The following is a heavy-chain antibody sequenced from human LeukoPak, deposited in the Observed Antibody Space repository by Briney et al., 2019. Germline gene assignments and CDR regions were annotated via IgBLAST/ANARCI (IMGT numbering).Heavy chain of an antibody. Sequence: SETLSLTCTVSGGSISSYYWSWIRQPPGKGLEWIGYIYYSGSTNYNPSLKSRVTISVDTSKNQFSLKLSSVTAADTAVYYCVRLGYCSSTSCGDYWGQGTLVTVSS. CDR3: VRLGYCSSTSCGDY. V-gene: IGHV4-59*08. J-gene: IGHJ4*02. CDR1: GGSISSYY. D-gene: IGHD2-2*01. CDR2: IYYSGST.